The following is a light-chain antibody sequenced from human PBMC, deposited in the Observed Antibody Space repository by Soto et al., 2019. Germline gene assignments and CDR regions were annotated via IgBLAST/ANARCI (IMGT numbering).Light chain of an antibody. Sequence: QSVLTQPASVSGSPGQSITISCTGTSSDVGGYKLVSWYQQHPGKDPKLMIYEVSYRPSGVSDRFSGSKSGNTASLTISGLQAEDEADYYCSSYTTSSSLVFGGGTKVTVL. CDR3: SSYTTSSSLV. V-gene: IGLV2-14*01. CDR2: EVS. J-gene: IGLJ3*02. CDR1: SSDVGGYKL.